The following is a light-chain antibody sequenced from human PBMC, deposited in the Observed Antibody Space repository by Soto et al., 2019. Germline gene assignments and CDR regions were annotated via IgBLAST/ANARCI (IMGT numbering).Light chain of an antibody. CDR2: GNS. J-gene: IGLJ2*01. Sequence: QSVLTQPPSVSGAPGQRVTISRTGSSSNIGAGYDVHWYQQLPGTAPKLLIYGNSNRPSGVPDRFSGSKSGTSASLAITGLQAEDEADYYCQSYDGSLSAPVVFGGGTKLTVL. V-gene: IGLV1-40*01. CDR1: SSNIGAGYD. CDR3: QSYDGSLSAPVV.